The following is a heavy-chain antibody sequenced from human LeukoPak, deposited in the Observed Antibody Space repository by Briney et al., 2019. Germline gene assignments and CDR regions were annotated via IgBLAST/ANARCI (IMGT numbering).Heavy chain of an antibody. CDR1: GYSFTSYW. J-gene: IGHJ4*02. CDR3: ARQGGPILRVFDY. Sequence: GESLKISCKGSGYSFTSYWISWVRQMPGKGLEWMGIIYPGDSDTRYSPSFQGQATISADKSISTAYLQWSSLKASDTAMYYCARQGGPILRVFDYWGQGTLVTVSS. V-gene: IGHV5-51*01. D-gene: IGHD2-8*01. CDR2: IYPGDSDT.